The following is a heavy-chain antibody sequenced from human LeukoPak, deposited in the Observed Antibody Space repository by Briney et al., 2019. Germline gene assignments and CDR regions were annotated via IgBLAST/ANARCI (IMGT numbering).Heavy chain of an antibody. CDR2: ISGSGGST. V-gene: IGHV3-23*01. CDR3: AKDIVAAPSGWFDP. CDR1: GFTFSSYA. Sequence: HPGGSLRLSCAASGFTFSSYAMSWVRQAPGKGLEWVSAISGSGGSTYYADSVKGRFTISRDNSKNTLYLQMNSLRAEDTAVYYCAKDIVAAPSGWFDPWGQGTPVTVSS. J-gene: IGHJ5*02. D-gene: IGHD5-12*01.